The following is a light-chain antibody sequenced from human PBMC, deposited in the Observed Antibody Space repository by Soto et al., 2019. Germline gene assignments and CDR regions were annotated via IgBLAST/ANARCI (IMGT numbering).Light chain of an antibody. V-gene: IGKV1-5*01. Sequence: DTLTIQSPSTLPPSIGERVSITCSASQNINNWFAWYQQKPWKHPKFLIYYASTLESWAPSRFSGSGFGTEFSITSSSMQPADSGIYYCERWRAFGQGTKVDIK. CDR3: ERWRA. J-gene: IGKJ1*01. CDR2: YAS. CDR1: QNINNW.